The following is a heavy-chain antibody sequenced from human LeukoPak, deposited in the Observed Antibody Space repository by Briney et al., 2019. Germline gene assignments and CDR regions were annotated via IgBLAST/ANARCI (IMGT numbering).Heavy chain of an antibody. CDR1: GFTFSSYG. CDR2: ISFTGGTT. Sequence: GGSLRLSCAASGFTFSSYGMSWVRQAPGKGLEWVSSISFTGGTTYYADSVKGRFTISGDNSKDTLYLQMNSVRAEDTAIYYCVKNGDRGAYCSGGSCYPYYYYYMDVWGKGTTVTISS. J-gene: IGHJ6*03. V-gene: IGHV3-23*01. CDR3: VKNGDRGAYCSGGSCYPYYYYYMDV. D-gene: IGHD2-15*01.